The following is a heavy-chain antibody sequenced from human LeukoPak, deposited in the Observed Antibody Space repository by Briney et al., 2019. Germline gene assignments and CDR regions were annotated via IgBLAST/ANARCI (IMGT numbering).Heavy chain of an antibody. D-gene: IGHD1-26*01. CDR3: ARGYSGSYYDLDAFDI. Sequence: SETLSLTCAVYGGSFSGYYWSWIRQPPGKGLEWIGEINHSGSTNYNPSLKSRVTISVDTSKNQFSLKLSSVTAADTAVYYCARGYSGSYYDLDAFDIWGQGTMVTVSS. CDR1: GGSFSGYY. V-gene: IGHV4-34*01. CDR2: INHSGST. J-gene: IGHJ3*02.